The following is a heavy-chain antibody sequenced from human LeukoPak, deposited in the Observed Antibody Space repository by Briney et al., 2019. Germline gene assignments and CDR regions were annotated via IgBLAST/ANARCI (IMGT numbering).Heavy chain of an antibody. V-gene: IGHV1-69*01. D-gene: IGHD6-13*01. J-gene: IGHJ5*02. CDR3: ARANSSNWYRWFDP. Sequence: GSSVKVSCKASGGTFSSYAISWVRQAPGQGLEWMGGIIPIFGTANYAQKFQGRVTINADESPSTAYMELSSLRSEDTAVYYCARANSSNWYRWFDPWGQGTLVTVSS. CDR2: IIPIFGTA. CDR1: GGTFSSYA.